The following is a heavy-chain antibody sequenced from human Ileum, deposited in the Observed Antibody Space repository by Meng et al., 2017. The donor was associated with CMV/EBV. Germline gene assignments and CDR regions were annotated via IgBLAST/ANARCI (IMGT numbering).Heavy chain of an antibody. J-gene: IGHJ4*02. D-gene: IGHD3-10*01. V-gene: IGHV4-4*07. Sequence: QVQLQESGPRLVKPWETLSLTCTVPGVAISNYYWTWIRQSAVKGLEFIGRVHFTGGIDYNPSLMSRVTMSVDTSRNQLSLNVKSVTAADTAVYYCARAAARGVPVDYWGQGILVTVSS. CDR3: ARAAARGVPVDY. CDR1: GVAISNYY. CDR2: VHFTGGI.